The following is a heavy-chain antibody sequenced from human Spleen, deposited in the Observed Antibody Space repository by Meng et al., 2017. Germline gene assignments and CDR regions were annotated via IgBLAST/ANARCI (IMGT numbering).Heavy chain of an antibody. J-gene: IGHJ4*02. CDR3: ARENDNWNYFDY. Sequence: QVQLVQSGAEVNKVGASVKVSCTASGYTFRNYPLHWVRQAPGQRPEWMGWINAGNGNIKISQKFQGRITITSDTSATAYMELSSLRSEDTAVYFCARENDNWNYFDYWGQGSLVTVSS. V-gene: IGHV1-3*01. CDR2: INAGNGNI. D-gene: IGHD1-1*01. CDR1: GYTFRNYP.